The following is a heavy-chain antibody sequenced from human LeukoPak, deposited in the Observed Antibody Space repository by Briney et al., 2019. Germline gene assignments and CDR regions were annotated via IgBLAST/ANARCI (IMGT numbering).Heavy chain of an antibody. J-gene: IGHJ6*04. D-gene: IGHD5-18*01. CDR2: ISSSSSYI. CDR3: ARGGTAMVNAYYYYGMDV. CDR1: GFTFSSYS. Sequence: GGSLRLSCAASGFTFSSYSMNWVSQAPGKGLEWVSSISSSSSYIYYADSVKGRFTISGDNAKNSLYLQMNSLRAEDTAVYYCARGGTAMVNAYYYYGMDVWGKGTTVTVSS. V-gene: IGHV3-21*01.